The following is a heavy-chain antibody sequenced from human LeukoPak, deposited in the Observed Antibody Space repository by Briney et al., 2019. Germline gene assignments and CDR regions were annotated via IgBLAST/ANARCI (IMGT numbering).Heavy chain of an antibody. V-gene: IGHV1-69*13. D-gene: IGHD6-13*01. CDR3: AGEIAAAGFDY. CDR2: IIPIFGTA. Sequence: SVKVSCKASGYTFTSYGISWVRQAPGQGLEWMGGIIPIFGTANYAQKFQGRVTITADESTGTAYMELSSLRSEDTAVYYCAGEIAAAGFDYWGQGTLVTVSS. CDR1: GYTFTSYG. J-gene: IGHJ4*02.